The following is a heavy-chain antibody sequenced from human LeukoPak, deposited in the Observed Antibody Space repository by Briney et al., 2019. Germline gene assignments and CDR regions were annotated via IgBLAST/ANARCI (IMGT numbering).Heavy chain of an antibody. CDR2: IRGSGGST. J-gene: IGHJ4*02. CDR3: AVIPLRSGYYIDY. CDR1: GFTFSSYA. V-gene: IGHV3-23*01. Sequence: GGSLRLSCAASGFTFSSYAMSWVRQAPGKGLEWVSAIRGSGGSTYYADSVKGRFTISRDNSKNTLYLQMNSLRAEDTAVYYCAVIPLRSGYYIDYWGQGTLVTVSS. D-gene: IGHD3-22*01.